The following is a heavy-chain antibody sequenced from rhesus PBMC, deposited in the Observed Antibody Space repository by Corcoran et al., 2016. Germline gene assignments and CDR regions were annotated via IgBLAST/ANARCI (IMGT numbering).Heavy chain of an antibody. V-gene: IGHV4-173*01. D-gene: IGHD5-36*01. Sequence: QLQLQESGPGLVKPSETLSLTCAVAGGSISSNYWRWVRQHPGKGLAWIGSITGSGGSTDYNPSLKSRVTISTDTSKNQCSLKLSSVTAADTAVYYCAREGDIATVTDWYFDLWGPGTPITISS. CDR3: AREGDIATVTDWYFDL. CDR2: ITGSGGST. CDR1: GGSISSNY. J-gene: IGHJ2*01.